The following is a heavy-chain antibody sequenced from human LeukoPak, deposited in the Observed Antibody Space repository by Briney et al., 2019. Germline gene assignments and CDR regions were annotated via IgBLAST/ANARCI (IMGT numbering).Heavy chain of an antibody. CDR3: ANPSGSSVAGSFDY. CDR2: ISGSGGST. CDR1: GFTFSSYA. J-gene: IGHJ4*02. Sequence: GGSLRLFCAASGFTFSSYAMSWVRQAPGKGLEWVSAISGSGGSTYYADSVKGRFTISRDNSKNTLYLQMNSLRAEDTAVYYCANPSGSSVAGSFDYWGQGTLVTVSS. D-gene: IGHD6-19*01. V-gene: IGHV3-23*01.